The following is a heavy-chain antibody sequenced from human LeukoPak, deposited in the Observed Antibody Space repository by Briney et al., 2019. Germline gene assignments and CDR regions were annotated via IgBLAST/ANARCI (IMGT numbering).Heavy chain of an antibody. CDR2: ISPSSGGT. J-gene: IGHJ6*03. CDR1: GYTFTGYY. CDR3: ARGRSGFGRDYYYYMDV. V-gene: IGHV1-2*02. D-gene: IGHD3-10*01. Sequence: GASVKVSCKASGYTFTGYYMHWVRQAPGQGLEWMGWISPSSGGTNYAQEFQGRVTMTRDTSISTAYMELSSLRSDDTAVYYCARGRSGFGRDYYYYMDVWGKGTTVTVSS.